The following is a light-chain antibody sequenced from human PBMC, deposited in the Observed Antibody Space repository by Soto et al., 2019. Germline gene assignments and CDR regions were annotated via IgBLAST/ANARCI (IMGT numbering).Light chain of an antibody. CDR3: QQYENWPPWT. Sequence: EIVMTQSPATLSVSPGERATLSCRASQSVRTNLAWYQQKPGQAPRLLIYGASTRATGIPARFSGGGSGTEFTLTISILESEDFAVYYCQQYENWPPWTFGQGTKVEIK. CDR2: GAS. J-gene: IGKJ1*01. V-gene: IGKV3-15*01. CDR1: QSVRTN.